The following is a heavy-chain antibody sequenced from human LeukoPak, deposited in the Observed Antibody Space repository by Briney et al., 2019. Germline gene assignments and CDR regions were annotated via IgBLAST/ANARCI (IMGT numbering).Heavy chain of an antibody. CDR2: INSDGSST. D-gene: IGHD6-13*01. V-gene: IGHV3-74*01. J-gene: IGHJ4*02. CDR1: GFTFSSYW. Sequence: GGSLRLSWAASGFTFSSYWMHWVRQAPGKGLVWVSRINSDGSSTSYADSVKGRFTISRDNAKNTLYLQMNSLRAEDTAVYYCVVSSSSGSGYFDYWGQGTLVTVSS. CDR3: VVSSSSGSGYFDY.